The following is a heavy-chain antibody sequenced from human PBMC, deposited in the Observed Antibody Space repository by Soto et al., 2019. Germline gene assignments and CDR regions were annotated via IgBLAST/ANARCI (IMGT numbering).Heavy chain of an antibody. V-gene: IGHV3-30-3*01. CDR1: GFTFSSYA. J-gene: IGHJ6*02. Sequence: GGSLRLSCAASGFTFSSYAMHWVRQAPGKGLEWVAVISYDGSNKYYADSVKGRFTISRDNSKNTLYLQMNSLRAEDTAVYYCARDKRDGSESYYYGMDVWCQGTTVTVSS. D-gene: IGHD3-10*01. CDR2: ISYDGSNK. CDR3: ARDKRDGSESYYYGMDV.